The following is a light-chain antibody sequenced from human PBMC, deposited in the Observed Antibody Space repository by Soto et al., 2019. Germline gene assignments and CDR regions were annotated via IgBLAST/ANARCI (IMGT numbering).Light chain of an antibody. CDR2: GAS. CDR3: QQYGSSPPWT. CDR1: QSVSSSY. Sequence: EIVLTQSPGTLSLSPGERATLSCRASQSVSSSYLAWYKQKPGQAPRLLIYGASSRATGIPDRFSGSGSGTDYTLTISGLEPEDFAVYYCQQYGSSPPWTFGQGTKVDIK. J-gene: IGKJ1*01. V-gene: IGKV3-20*01.